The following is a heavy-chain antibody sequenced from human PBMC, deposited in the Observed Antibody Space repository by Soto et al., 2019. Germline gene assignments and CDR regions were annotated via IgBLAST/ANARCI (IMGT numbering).Heavy chain of an antibody. CDR1: GFSLSTSGVG. D-gene: IGHD5-18*01. Sequence: QITLKESGPTLVKPTQTLTLTCTFSGFSLSTSGVGVGWIRQPPGKALEWLALIYWDDDKRYSPSLKSRLTTTKATSKTQVVLKMTNMDPVDTATYYCAHRQHVATAMARLDAFDIWGQGTMVTVSS. CDR2: IYWDDDK. CDR3: AHRQHVATAMARLDAFDI. V-gene: IGHV2-5*02. J-gene: IGHJ3*02.